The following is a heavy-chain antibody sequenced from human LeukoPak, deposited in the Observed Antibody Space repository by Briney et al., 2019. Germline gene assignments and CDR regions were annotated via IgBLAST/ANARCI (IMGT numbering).Heavy chain of an antibody. V-gene: IGHV4-59*08. CDR2: IYYSGST. D-gene: IGHD1-26*01. Sequence: SETLSLTCTVSGGSISSYYWSWIRQPPGKGLEWIGYIYYSGSTNYNPSLKSRVTISVDTSKNQFSLKLSSVTAADTAVYYCGSWSGSHLRFDYWGQGTLVTVSS. CDR1: GGSISSYY. CDR3: GSWSGSHLRFDY. J-gene: IGHJ4*02.